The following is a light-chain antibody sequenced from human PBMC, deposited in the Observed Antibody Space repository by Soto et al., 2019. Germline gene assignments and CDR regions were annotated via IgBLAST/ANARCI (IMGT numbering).Light chain of an antibody. V-gene: IGLV2-14*03. CDR1: SVDVGDYNS. CDR2: HVT. Sequence: QSALTQPASVSGSPGQSITISCTGSSVDVGDYNSVSWYQQHPGKAPKVMIYHVTIRASGVSNRFSGSKSGNTASLTISGLQAEDEADYYCSSYSQSPPSYVFGTGTKVTVL. J-gene: IGLJ1*01. CDR3: SSYSQSPPSYV.